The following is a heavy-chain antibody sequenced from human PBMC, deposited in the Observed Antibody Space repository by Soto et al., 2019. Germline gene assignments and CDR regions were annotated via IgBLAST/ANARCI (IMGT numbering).Heavy chain of an antibody. D-gene: IGHD2-21*02. Sequence: EVQLLEYGGGLAQPGGSLRLSCAASAFTFGSYAMSWVRQAPGKGLEWVSAVSGSGDSTYYADSVKGRFTISRDNSKNTLYLQMNSLRAEDTAVYYCAKGRASDCPGCTQDYWGQGTLVTVSS. CDR3: AKGRASDCPGCTQDY. CDR1: AFTFGSYA. CDR2: VSGSGDST. J-gene: IGHJ4*02. V-gene: IGHV3-23*01.